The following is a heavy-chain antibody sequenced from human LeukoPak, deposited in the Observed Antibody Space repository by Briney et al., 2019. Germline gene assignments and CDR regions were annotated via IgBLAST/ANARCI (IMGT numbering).Heavy chain of an antibody. CDR1: GFTFSSSG. Sequence: GGSLRLSCAASGFTFSSSGMYWVRQAPGKGLEWVAFIRYDGSNKYYADSVKGRFTISRDNAKNSLYLQMNSLRAEDTALYYCARGLMGGYPLFEYWGQGALVTVSS. CDR2: IRYDGSNK. J-gene: IGHJ4*02. CDR3: ARGLMGGYPLFEY. V-gene: IGHV3-30*02. D-gene: IGHD3-22*01.